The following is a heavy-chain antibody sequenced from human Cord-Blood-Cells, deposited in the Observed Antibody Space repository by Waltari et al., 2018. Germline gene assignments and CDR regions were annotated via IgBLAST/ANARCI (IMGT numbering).Heavy chain of an antibody. D-gene: IGHD3-16*01. CDR1: GGSISSGDYY. CDR2: IYYSGST. J-gene: IGHJ4*02. CDR3: ARDVSGGGSVDY. V-gene: IGHV4-30-4*01. Sequence: QVQLQESGPGLVKPSPTLSLTCTVPGGSISSGDYYWSWIRQPPGKGLGWIGYIYYSGSTYYNPSLKSRVTISVDTSKNQFSLKLSSVTAADTAVYYCARDVSGGGSVDYWGQGTLVTVSS.